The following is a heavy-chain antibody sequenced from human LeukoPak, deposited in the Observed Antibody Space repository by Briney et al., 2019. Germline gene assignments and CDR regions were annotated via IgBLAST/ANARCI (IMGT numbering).Heavy chain of an antibody. Sequence: GGSLRLSCAASGFTFSTYWMSWVRQATGKGLEWVAIIKEDGSHKNYLDSVRGRFTISRDNDKNSLYLQMDSLRAEDAAMYYCARHPDAGTTDYWGQGTLVTVSS. CDR2: IKEDGSHK. CDR3: ARHPDAGTTDY. V-gene: IGHV3-7*04. CDR1: GFTFSTYW. J-gene: IGHJ4*02. D-gene: IGHD1-14*01.